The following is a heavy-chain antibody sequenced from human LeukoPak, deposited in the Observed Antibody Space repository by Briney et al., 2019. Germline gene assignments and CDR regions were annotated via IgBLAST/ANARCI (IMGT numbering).Heavy chain of an antibody. V-gene: IGHV3-33*06. CDR1: RLTFRNYG. Sequence: GRSLRLSCVASRLTFRNYGMHWVRQAPGKGLEWVTFIWYDGSNKYYVDSVKGRFTVSRDNSKNTLYLQMNSLRADDMAVYYCAKGRYDILTELDYWGQGTLVTVSS. CDR2: IWYDGSNK. J-gene: IGHJ4*02. CDR3: AKGRYDILTELDY. D-gene: IGHD3-9*01.